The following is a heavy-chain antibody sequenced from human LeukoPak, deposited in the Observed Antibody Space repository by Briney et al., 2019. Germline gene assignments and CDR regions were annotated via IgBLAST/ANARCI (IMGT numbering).Heavy chain of an antibody. Sequence: GSLRLSCAASGFTFSSYAMHWVRQPPGKGLEWIGSIYYSGSTYYNPSLKSRVTISVDTSKNQFSLKLSSVTAADTAVYYCARLPYYYETNWFDPWGQGTLVTVSS. D-gene: IGHD3-22*01. V-gene: IGHV4-39*07. CDR2: IYYSGST. J-gene: IGHJ5*02. CDR1: GFTFSSYA. CDR3: ARLPYYYETNWFDP.